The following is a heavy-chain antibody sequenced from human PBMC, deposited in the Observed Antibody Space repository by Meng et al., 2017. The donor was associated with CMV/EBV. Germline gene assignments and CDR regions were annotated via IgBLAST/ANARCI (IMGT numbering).Heavy chain of an antibody. V-gene: IGHV3-23*01. CDR1: GFTFGGYG. D-gene: IGHD4-17*01. CDR2: IRGSTENA. J-gene: IGHJ5*02. Sequence: SGFTFGGYGMTWVRQPAGKGLEWGSTIRGSTENAFYADSVEGRFTISKDISKNILYLQMNSLRAEDTALYYCTKKAQYGDYTQWFDPWGQGTLVTVSS. CDR3: TKKAQYGDYTQWFDP.